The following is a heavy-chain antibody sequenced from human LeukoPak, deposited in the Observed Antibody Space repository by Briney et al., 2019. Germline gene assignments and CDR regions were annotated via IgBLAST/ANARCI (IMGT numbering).Heavy chain of an antibody. CDR3: AREEGCSGGSCYRVRYDY. Sequence: GGSLRLSCAASGFTFSSYRMNWVRKAPGKGLEWVSSFSSSSSYIYYTDSVKGRFTISRDSAKNSLYLQMSSLRAEDTAVYYCAREEGCSGGSCYRVRYDYWGQGTLVTVSS. D-gene: IGHD2-15*01. CDR1: GFTFSSYR. V-gene: IGHV3-21*01. CDR2: FSSSSSYI. J-gene: IGHJ4*02.